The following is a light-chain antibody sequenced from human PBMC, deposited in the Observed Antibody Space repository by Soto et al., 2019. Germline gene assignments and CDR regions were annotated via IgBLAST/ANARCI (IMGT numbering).Light chain of an antibody. CDR2: AVT. J-gene: IGLJ1*01. CDR3: SSYTISKSYV. Sequence: QSVLTQPASVSGSPGQSITISCSGTSSDVGDYNYVSWYQQHPGKAPKLMIYAVTYRPSGLSNRFSGSKSGNTASLTISGLQAEDEADYYCSSYTISKSYVFGPGTKVTVL. CDR1: SSDVGDYNY. V-gene: IGLV2-14*03.